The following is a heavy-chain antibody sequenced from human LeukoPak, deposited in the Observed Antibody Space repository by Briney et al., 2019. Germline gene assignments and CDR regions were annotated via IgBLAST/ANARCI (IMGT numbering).Heavy chain of an antibody. D-gene: IGHD6-13*01. Sequence: SETLSLTCAVHGGSFSGYYWSWIRQPPGKGLEWIGEINHSGSTNYNPSLKSRVTISVDTSKNQFSLKLSSVTAADTAVYYCARNRRVIAGYSSSWYWFDPWGQGTLVTVSS. J-gene: IGHJ5*02. CDR2: INHSGST. CDR3: ARNRRVIAGYSSSWYWFDP. V-gene: IGHV4-34*01. CDR1: GGSFSGYY.